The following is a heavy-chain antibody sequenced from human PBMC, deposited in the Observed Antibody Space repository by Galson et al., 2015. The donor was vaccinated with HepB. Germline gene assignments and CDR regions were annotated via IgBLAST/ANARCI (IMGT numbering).Heavy chain of an antibody. J-gene: IGHJ5*02. CDR2: IRNKANSYTT. Sequence: SLRLSCAASGFTFSDHYMDWVRQAPGKGLEWVGRIRNKANSYTTEYAASVKGRFTISRDDSQNSLYLQMNSLKSDDTAVYYCVRYISRPTAAFDPWGQGTLVTVSS. V-gene: IGHV3-72*01. CDR3: VRYISRPTAAFDP. CDR1: GFTFSDHY. D-gene: IGHD1-26*01.